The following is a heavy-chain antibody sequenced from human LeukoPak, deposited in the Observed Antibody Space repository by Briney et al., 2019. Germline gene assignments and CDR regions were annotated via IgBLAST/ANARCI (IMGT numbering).Heavy chain of an antibody. Sequence: GGSLRLSCAASGFTFSSYAMSWVRQAPGKGLEWVSAISGSGGSTYYADSVKGRFTISRDNSKNTLYLQMNSLRAEDTAVYYCAKDRGSGVLYYHGMDVWGQGTTVTVSS. CDR2: ISGSGGST. D-gene: IGHD6-19*01. J-gene: IGHJ6*02. CDR1: GFTFSSYA. V-gene: IGHV3-23*01. CDR3: AKDRGSGVLYYHGMDV.